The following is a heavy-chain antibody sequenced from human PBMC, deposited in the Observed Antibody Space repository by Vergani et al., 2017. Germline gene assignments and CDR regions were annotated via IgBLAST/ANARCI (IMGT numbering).Heavy chain of an antibody. V-gene: IGHV5-10-1*03. J-gene: IGHJ3*02. CDR2: IDPSDSYT. CDR3: VTYGTDAFDI. Sequence: EVQLVQSGAEVKKPGESLRISCKCSGYSFTSYWISWVRQMPGKGLEWMGRIDPSDSYTNYSPSFQGHVTISADKSISTAYLQWSSLKASDTAMYYCVTYGTDAFDIWGQGTMVTVSS. CDR1: GYSFTSYW. D-gene: IGHD1-14*01.